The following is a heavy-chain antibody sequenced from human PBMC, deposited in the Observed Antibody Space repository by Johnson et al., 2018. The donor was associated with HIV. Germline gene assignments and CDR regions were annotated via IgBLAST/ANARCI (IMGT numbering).Heavy chain of an antibody. J-gene: IGHJ3*02. Sequence: EQLVESGGGLIQPGGSLRLSCAASGFTVSSNYMSWVRQAPGKGLEWVSVIYSGGSTYYADSVKGRFTISRDNYKNTLYLQMNSLRAEDTAVYYCANVRWPDAFDIWGQGTMVTVSS. V-gene: IGHV3-53*01. D-gene: IGHD4-23*01. CDR3: ANVRWPDAFDI. CDR1: GFTVSSNY. CDR2: IYSGGST.